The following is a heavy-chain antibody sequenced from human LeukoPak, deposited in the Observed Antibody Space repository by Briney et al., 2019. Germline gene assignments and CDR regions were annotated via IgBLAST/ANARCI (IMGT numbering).Heavy chain of an antibody. CDR1: GGSFSGYY. CDR3: ATARYSSSWYHYYCGMDV. V-gene: IGHV4-34*01. J-gene: IGHJ6*02. D-gene: IGHD6-13*01. CDR2: INHSGST. Sequence: SETLSLTCAVYGGSFSGYYWSWIRQPPGKGLEWIGEINHSGSTNYNPSLKSRVTISVDTSKNQFSLKLSSVTAADTAVYYCATARYSSSWYHYYCGMDVWGQGTTVTVSS.